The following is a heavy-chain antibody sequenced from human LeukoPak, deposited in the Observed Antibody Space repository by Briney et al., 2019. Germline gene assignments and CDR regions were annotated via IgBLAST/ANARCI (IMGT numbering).Heavy chain of an antibody. CDR3: AKDLMEWLVREDYGMDV. D-gene: IGHD6-19*01. J-gene: IGHJ6*02. CDR2: ISGSGGST. CDR1: GFTFSSYA. V-gene: IGHV3-23*01. Sequence: GGSLRLSCAASGFTFSSYAMSWVRQAPGKGLEWVSAISGSGGSTYYADSVKGRFTISRDNSKNTLYLQMNSLRAEDTAVYYCAKDLMEWLVREDYGMDVWGQETTVTVSS.